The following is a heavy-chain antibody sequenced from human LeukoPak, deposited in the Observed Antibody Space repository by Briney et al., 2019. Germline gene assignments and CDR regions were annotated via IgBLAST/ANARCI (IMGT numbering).Heavy chain of an antibody. Sequence: PGGSLRLSCAASGFTFSHYYMSWIRQAPGQGLEWVSHISSSSDNTNYADSVKGRFTISRDNAKNSMYLQMNSLRAEDTAVYYCARGGNYFDYWGHGIPVTVSS. CDR1: GFTFSHYY. V-gene: IGHV3-11*05. CDR3: ARGGNYFDY. J-gene: IGHJ4*01. D-gene: IGHD3-16*01. CDR2: ISSSSDNT.